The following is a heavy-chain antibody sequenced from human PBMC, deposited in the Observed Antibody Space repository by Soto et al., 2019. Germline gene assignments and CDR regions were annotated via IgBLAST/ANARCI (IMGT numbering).Heavy chain of an antibody. J-gene: IGHJ3*02. CDR3: ARTRVVVAATDAFDI. CDR1: GYSFTSYW. V-gene: IGHV5-51*01. CDR2: IYPGDSDT. Sequence: GESLKISCKGSGYSFTSYWIGWVRQMPGKGLEWMGIIYPGDSDTRYSPSFQGQVTISADKSISTAYLQWSSLKASDTAMYYCARTRVVVAATDAFDIWGQGTMVPVSS. D-gene: IGHD2-15*01.